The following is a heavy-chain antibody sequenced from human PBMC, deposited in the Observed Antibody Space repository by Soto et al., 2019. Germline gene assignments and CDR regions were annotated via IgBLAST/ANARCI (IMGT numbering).Heavy chain of an antibody. CDR3: ATDLVVVLPAVPRYYYYYYGMDV. D-gene: IGHD2-2*01. V-gene: IGHV3-30*03. Sequence: PGGSLRLSCAASGFTFSSYGMHWVRQAPGKGLEWVAVISYDGSNKYYADSVKGRFTISRDNSRNTLYLQMNSLRAEDTAVYYWATDLVVVLPAVPRYYYYYYGMDVWGQGTTVTVSS. J-gene: IGHJ6*02. CDR1: GFTFSSYG. CDR2: ISYDGSNK.